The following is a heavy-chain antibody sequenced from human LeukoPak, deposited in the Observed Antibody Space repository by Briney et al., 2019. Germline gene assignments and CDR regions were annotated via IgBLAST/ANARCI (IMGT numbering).Heavy chain of an antibody. CDR1: GGSISSYY. CDR2: IYYSGST. V-gene: IGHV4-39*01. J-gene: IGHJ4*02. CDR3: ARTYYDILTGYYVRGLFDY. D-gene: IGHD3-9*01. Sequence: PSETLSLTCTVSGGSISSYYWSWIRQPPGKGLEWIGSIYYSGSTYYNPSLKSRVTISVDTSKNQFSLKLSSVTAADTAVYYCARTYYDILTGYYVRGLFDYWGQGTLVTVSS.